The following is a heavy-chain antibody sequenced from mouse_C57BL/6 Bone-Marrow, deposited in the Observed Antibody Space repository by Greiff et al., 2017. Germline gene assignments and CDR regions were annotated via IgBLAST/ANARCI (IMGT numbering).Heavy chain of an antibody. J-gene: IGHJ4*01. Sequence: EVKVVESGAELVRPGASVKLSCTASGFNIKDDYMHWVKQRPEQGLEWIGWIDPENGDTEYASKFQGKATITAETSSNTAYLQLSSLTSEDTAVYYCTGAMDYWGQGTSVTVSA. CDR1: GFNIKDDY. CDR3: TGAMDY. CDR2: IDPENGDT. V-gene: IGHV14-4*01.